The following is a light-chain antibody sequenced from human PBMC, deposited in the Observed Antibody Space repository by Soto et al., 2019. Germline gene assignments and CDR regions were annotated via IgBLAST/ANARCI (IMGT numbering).Light chain of an antibody. CDR2: AAS. V-gene: IGKV1-8*01. CDR1: QGIRSY. J-gene: IGKJ3*01. Sequence: AIRMTPSPSSLAASTGDRVTITCRASQGIRSYLAWYQQKRGKAPKLLIYAASILQSGVPSRFSGSGSGTDFTLTISSLPPEDFETYYCQQSYSTPLTFGPGTKVDIK. CDR3: QQSYSTPLT.